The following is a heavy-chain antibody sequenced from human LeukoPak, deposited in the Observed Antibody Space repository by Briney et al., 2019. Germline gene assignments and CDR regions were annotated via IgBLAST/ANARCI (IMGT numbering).Heavy chain of an antibody. CDR1: GFTFSSYA. V-gene: IGHV3-30*04. Sequence: GGSLRLSCAASGFTFSSYAMHWVRQAPGKGLEWVAVISYDGSNKYYADSVKGRFTISRDNSKNTLYLQMNSLRAEDTAVYYRARARGKMTPTRDVYYFDYWGQGTLVTVSS. CDR3: ARARGKMTPTRDVYYFDY. CDR2: ISYDGSNK. J-gene: IGHJ4*02. D-gene: IGHD3-16*01.